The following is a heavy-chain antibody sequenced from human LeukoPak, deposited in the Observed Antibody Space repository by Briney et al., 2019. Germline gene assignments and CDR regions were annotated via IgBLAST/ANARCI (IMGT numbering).Heavy chain of an antibody. CDR3: AKNTPSWSGYWTPFFDY. V-gene: IGHV3-23*01. CDR2: ISGSDGST. D-gene: IGHD3-3*01. Sequence: PGGSLRLXCAASGFTFSIYAMSWDRQAPGKGPEWVSTISGSDGSTYYADSVKGRFTISRDNSKNTLYLQMNSLRAEDTAVYYCAKNTPSWSGYWTPFFDYWGQGTLVTVSS. J-gene: IGHJ4*02. CDR1: GFTFSIYA.